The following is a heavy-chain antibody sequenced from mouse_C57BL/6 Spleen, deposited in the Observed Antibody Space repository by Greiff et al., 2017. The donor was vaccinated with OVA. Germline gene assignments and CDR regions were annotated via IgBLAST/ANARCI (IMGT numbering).Heavy chain of an antibody. CDR2: IHPNSGST. Sequence: LQQPGAELVKPGASVKLSCKASGYTFTSYWMHWVKQRPGQGLEWIGMIHPNSGSTNYNEKFKSKATLTVDKSSSTAYMQLSSLTSEASAVYTCASGILCAYYYAMDYWGQGTSVTVSS. CDR1: GYTFTSYW. CDR3: ASGILCAYYYAMDY. V-gene: IGHV1-64*01. J-gene: IGHJ4*01. D-gene: IGHD1-1*01.